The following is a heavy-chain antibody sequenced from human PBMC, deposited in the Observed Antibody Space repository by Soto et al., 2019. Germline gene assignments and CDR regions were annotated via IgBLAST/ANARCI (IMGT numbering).Heavy chain of an antibody. V-gene: IGHV3-15*01. D-gene: IGHD1-1*01. CDR3: TTDPHSTGTKY. CDR2: IKSKTDGGTT. Sequence: PGGSLRLSCAASGFSFSDAWMTWVRQAPGAGLEWVGRIKSKTDGGTTDYAAPVKGRFTISRDASKTTLYLQMNSLKTEDTAIYYCTTDPHSTGTKYWGQGTLVPVSS. J-gene: IGHJ4*02. CDR1: GFSFSDAW.